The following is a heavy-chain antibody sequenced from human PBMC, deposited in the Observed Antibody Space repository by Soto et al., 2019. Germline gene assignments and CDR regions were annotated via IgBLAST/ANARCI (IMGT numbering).Heavy chain of an antibody. Sequence: QVQLVQSGAEVKKPGASVKVSCKASGYTFTSYGISWVRQAPGQGLEWMGWISAYNGNTNYAQKLQGRVTITADESTSTAYMELSSLRSEDTAVYYCARDIVVVVAARYYYYGMDVWGQGTTVTVSS. CDR1: GYTFTSYG. V-gene: IGHV1-18*01. CDR3: ARDIVVVVAARYYYYGMDV. CDR2: ISAYNGNT. D-gene: IGHD2-15*01. J-gene: IGHJ6*02.